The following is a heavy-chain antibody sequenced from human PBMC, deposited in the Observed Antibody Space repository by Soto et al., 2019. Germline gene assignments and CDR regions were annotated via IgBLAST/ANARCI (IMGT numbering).Heavy chain of an antibody. CDR2: ISYDGSNK. CDR1: GFTFSSYG. J-gene: IGHJ6*03. CDR3: AKGDYYGSGSNKKKYYYYSMDV. Sequence: QVQLVESGGGVVQPGRSLRLSCAASGFTFSSYGMHWVRQAPGKGLEWVAVISYDGSNKYYADSVKGRFTISRDNSKNTLYLQMNSLRAEDTAVYYCAKGDYYGSGSNKKKYYYYSMDVWGKGTTVTVSS. V-gene: IGHV3-30*18. D-gene: IGHD3-10*01.